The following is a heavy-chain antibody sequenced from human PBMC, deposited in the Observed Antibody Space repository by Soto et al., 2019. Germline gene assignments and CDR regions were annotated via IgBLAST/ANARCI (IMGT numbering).Heavy chain of an antibody. D-gene: IGHD6-6*01. J-gene: IGHJ6*02. CDR3: VPLQPSTIVGRPGMDV. CDR1: GGTFSNYA. Sequence: QVQLVQSGAEVRRPGSSVKVSCKASGGTFSNYAITWVRQAPGQGLEWIGGIIPMFGITNYEQKFQGRVTITADESRNEDYMEMSGLRYEDTAVYYCVPLQPSTIVGRPGMDVWGEGTTVTVSS. V-gene: IGHV1-69*01. CDR2: IIPMFGIT.